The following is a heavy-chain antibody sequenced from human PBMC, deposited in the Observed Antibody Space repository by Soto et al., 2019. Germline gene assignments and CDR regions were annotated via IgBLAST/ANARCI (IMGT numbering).Heavy chain of an antibody. V-gene: IGHV3-23*01. CDR1: GFTFSSYA. CDR3: AYFHRY. Sequence: GGSLRLSCAASGFTFSSYAMSWVRQAPGKGLEWVSAISGSGSSIYYADSVKGRFTISRDNAKNSLYLQMNSLRAEDTAVYYCAYFHRYWCQGPLVTVVS. CDR2: ISGSGSSI. D-gene: IGHD1-26*01. J-gene: IGHJ4*02.